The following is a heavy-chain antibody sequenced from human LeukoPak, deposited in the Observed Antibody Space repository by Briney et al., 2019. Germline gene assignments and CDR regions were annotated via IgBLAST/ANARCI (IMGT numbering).Heavy chain of an antibody. CDR3: ARAPVSYYYDSSPFDY. CDR1: GYTSTGYY. Sequence: ASVKVSCKASGYTSTGYYMHWVRQAPGQGLEWMGWINPNSGGTNYAQKFQGRVTMTRDTSISTAYMELSRLRSDDTAVYYCARAPVSYYYDSSPFDYWGQGTLVTVSS. J-gene: IGHJ4*02. V-gene: IGHV1-2*02. CDR2: INPNSGGT. D-gene: IGHD3-22*01.